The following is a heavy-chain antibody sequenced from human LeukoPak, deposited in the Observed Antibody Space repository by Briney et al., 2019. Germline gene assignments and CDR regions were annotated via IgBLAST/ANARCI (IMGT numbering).Heavy chain of an antibody. Sequence: GGSLRLSCAASGFTFSSYGMHWVRQAPGKGLEWVAVISYDGSNKYYADSVKGRFTISRDNSKNTLYLQMNSLRAEDTAVYYCAREKVNYYYYYMDVWGKGTTVTVSS. CDR1: GFTFSSYG. J-gene: IGHJ6*03. CDR2: ISYDGSNK. V-gene: IGHV3-30*03. D-gene: IGHD4-23*01. CDR3: AREKVNYYYYYMDV.